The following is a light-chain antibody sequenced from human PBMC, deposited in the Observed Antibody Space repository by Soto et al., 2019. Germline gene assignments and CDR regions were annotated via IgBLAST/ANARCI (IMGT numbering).Light chain of an antibody. Sequence: QSVLTQPPAASGSPGQSVTISCTGTSSDVGDYNYVSWYQQHPGRAPKLMIYEVNKRPSGVPDRFSGSKSGNTASLTVSGLQAEDEADYYCSSYAGKGVFGGGTKVTLL. CDR1: SSDVGDYNY. J-gene: IGLJ2*01. CDR2: EVN. V-gene: IGLV2-8*01. CDR3: SSYAGKGV.